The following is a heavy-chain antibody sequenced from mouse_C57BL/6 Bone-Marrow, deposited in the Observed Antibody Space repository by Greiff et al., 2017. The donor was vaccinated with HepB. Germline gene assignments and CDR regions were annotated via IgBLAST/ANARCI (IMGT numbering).Heavy chain of an antibody. Sequence: VQLQQSGAELVRPGASVKLSCTASGFNIEDDYMHWVKQRPEQGLEWIGWIDPENGDTEYASKFQGKATITADTSSNTAYLQLSSLTSEDTAVYYCTTFYRSWFAYWGQGTLVTVSA. CDR1: GFNIEDDY. CDR2: IDPENGDT. J-gene: IGHJ3*01. V-gene: IGHV14-4*01. D-gene: IGHD2-14*01. CDR3: TTFYRSWFAY.